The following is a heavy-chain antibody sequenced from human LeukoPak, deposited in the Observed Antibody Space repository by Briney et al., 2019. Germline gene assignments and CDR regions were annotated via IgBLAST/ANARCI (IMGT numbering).Heavy chain of an antibody. CDR1: GFTFSSYA. V-gene: IGHV3-30-3*01. CDR3: ASNRYYFDH. D-gene: IGHD1-14*01. J-gene: IGHJ4*02. CDR2: ISYDGSNK. Sequence: PGRSLRLSCAASGFTFSSYAMHWVRQAPGKGLEWVAVISYDGSNKYYADSVKGRFTISRDNSKNTLYLQMNSLRAEDTAVYYCASNRYYFDHWGQGTLVTVSS.